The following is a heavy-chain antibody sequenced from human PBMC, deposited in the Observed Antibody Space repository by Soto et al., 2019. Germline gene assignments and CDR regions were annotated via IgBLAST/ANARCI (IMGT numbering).Heavy chain of an antibody. CDR1: GGPISSYY. J-gene: IGHJ6*03. CDR3: ARDVRVRGHDYMDV. Sequence: SETLSLTCTVSGGPISSYYWSWIRQPPGKGLEWIGYIYYSGSTNYNPSLKSRVTISVDTSKNQFSLKLSSVTAADTAVYYCARDVRVRGHDYMDVWGKGTTVTVSS. D-gene: IGHD5-12*01. V-gene: IGHV4-59*01. CDR2: IYYSGST.